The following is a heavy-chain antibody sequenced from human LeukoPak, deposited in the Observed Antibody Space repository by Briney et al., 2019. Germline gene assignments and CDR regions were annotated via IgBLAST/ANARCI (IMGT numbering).Heavy chain of an antibody. CDR3: AKPTMIVVVIPVY. Sequence: GGSLRLSCAASGFAFSSQAMGWVRQSPGKGLEWVSVISDSGSITYYADSVKGRFTISRDNSKNTLFLQMNSLRAEDTAVYYCAKPTMIVVVIPVYWGQGTLVTVSS. CDR1: GFAFSSQA. J-gene: IGHJ4*02. CDR2: ISDSGSIT. D-gene: IGHD3-22*01. V-gene: IGHV3-23*01.